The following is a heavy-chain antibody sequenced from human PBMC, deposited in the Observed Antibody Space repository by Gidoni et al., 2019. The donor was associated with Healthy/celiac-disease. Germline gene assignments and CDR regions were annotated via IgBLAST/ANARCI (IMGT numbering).Heavy chain of an antibody. CDR2: IYHSGST. CDR1: GASISNSNW. Sequence: QVQLQESGPGLVKPSGTLSLTCAVSGASISNSNWWSWVRQPPGKGLEWIGEIYHSGSTNYNPSLKSRLIISVDKSKNQCSLKLSAVTAADTAGYYCARDGGTAMAGIDYGGQGTLVTVSS. CDR3: ARDGGTAMAGIDY. J-gene: IGHJ4*02. V-gene: IGHV4-4*02. D-gene: IGHD5-18*01.